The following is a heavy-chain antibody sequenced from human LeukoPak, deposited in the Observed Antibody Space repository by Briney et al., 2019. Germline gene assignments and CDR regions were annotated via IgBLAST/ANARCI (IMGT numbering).Heavy chain of an antibody. CDR2: ISGSGGST. CDR1: GFTFSSYA. CDR3: TRDPRSGFHDY. Sequence: GGSLRLSCAASGFTFSSYAMSWVRQAPGKGLEWVSAISGSGGSTYYADSVKGRFTISRDNSKNTLYLQMNSLRSEDTAVYYCTRDPRSGFHDYWGQGTLVTVSS. J-gene: IGHJ4*02. D-gene: IGHD3-22*01. V-gene: IGHV3-23*01.